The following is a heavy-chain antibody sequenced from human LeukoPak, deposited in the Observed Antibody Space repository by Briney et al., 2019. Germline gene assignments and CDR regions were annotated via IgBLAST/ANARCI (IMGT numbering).Heavy chain of an antibody. Sequence: GGSLRLSCAASGFTFDDYAMHWVRQAPGKGLEWVASIISSSASISYADSMKGRSTISRDNAKKTVYLHMSSVRAEDTAVYYCARDLQEFDSWGQGTLVTVSS. CDR1: GFTFDDYA. CDR2: IISSSASI. V-gene: IGHV3-21*01. J-gene: IGHJ4*02. CDR3: ARDLQEFDS.